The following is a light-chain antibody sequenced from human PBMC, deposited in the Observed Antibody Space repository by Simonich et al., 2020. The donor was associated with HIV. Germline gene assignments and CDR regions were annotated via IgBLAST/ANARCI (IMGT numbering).Light chain of an antibody. CDR3: TSYTSSSLWV. CDR2: DVS. J-gene: IGLJ3*02. V-gene: IGLV2-14*03. CDR1: SSDVGCYNY. Sequence: QSALTQPASVSGSPGQSITISCTGTSSDVGCYNYVSWYQQHPGKAPKLLIYDVSNRPSGGSNRFSGSKSANTASLTISGLQAEDEADYYCTSYTSSSLWVFGGGTKLTVL.